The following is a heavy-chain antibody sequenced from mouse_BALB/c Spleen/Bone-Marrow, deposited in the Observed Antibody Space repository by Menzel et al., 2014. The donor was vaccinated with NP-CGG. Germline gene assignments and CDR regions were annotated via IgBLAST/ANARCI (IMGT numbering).Heavy chain of an antibody. D-gene: IGHD2-14*01. CDR1: GFTFSDYY. V-gene: IGHV5-4*02. CDR3: ARDGDYRYAWFAY. CDR2: ISDAGSYT. J-gene: IGHJ3*01. Sequence: EVQLQQSGGGLVKPGGSLKLSCAAFGFTFSDYYMYWVRQTPEKRLEWVATISDAGSYTYYPDSVKGRFTISRDNAKNNLYLQMISLKSEDTAMYYCARDGDYRYAWFAYWGQGTLVTVST.